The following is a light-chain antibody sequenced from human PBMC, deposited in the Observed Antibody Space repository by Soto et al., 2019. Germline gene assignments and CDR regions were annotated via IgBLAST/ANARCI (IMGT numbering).Light chain of an antibody. CDR1: SSDVGGYNF. Sequence: QSALTQPASVSGSPGQSITISCTATSSDVGGYNFVSWYQQHPGKAPRLMIFDVDNRPSGVSTRFSGSKSGNTASLTISGLQAEDEADYYCCSYSGSSTIVVFGGGTKLTVL. CDR2: DVD. V-gene: IGLV2-14*03. J-gene: IGLJ2*01. CDR3: CSYSGSSTIVV.